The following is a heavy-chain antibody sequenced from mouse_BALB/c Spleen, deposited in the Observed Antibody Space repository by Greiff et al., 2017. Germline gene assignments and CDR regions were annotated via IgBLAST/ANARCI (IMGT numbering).Heavy chain of an antibody. CDR2: IDPSDSYT. V-gene: IGHV1-69*02. Sequence: ESGAELVKPGASVKLSCKASGYTFTSYWMHWVKQRPGQGLEWIGEIDPSDSYTNYNQKFKGKATLTVDKSSSTAYMQLSSLTSEDSAVYYCARGAFYGYDGAWFAYWGQGTLVTVSA. D-gene: IGHD2-9*01. J-gene: IGHJ3*01. CDR3: ARGAFYGYDGAWFAY. CDR1: GYTFTSYW.